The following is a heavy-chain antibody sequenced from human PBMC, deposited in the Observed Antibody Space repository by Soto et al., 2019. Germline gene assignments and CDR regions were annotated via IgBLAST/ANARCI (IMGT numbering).Heavy chain of an antibody. D-gene: IGHD2-2*01. Sequence: QVQLQESGPGLMQPSQTLSLTCTVSGGSIGRGGYWWSWIRQHPGRGLEWIGFVSYTGNTQYNPSLKSRVNISVDTSTTQFSLKLSSVTAADTAVYYCARGTLVWGQGTLVTVSS. V-gene: IGHV4-31*03. CDR2: VSYTGNT. J-gene: IGHJ4*02. CDR1: GGSIGRGGYW. CDR3: ARGTLV.